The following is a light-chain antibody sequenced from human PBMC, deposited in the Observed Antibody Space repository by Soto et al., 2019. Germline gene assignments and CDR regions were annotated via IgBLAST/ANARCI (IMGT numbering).Light chain of an antibody. CDR3: QQYSDWPLT. J-gene: IGKJ4*01. Sequence: EIVMTQSPATLSVSPGERATLSCRASQSVSSNLAWYQQKPGQAPRLLIFGASTRATGTPARFSGSGPETEFTLTISSLQYEDFEVYYCQQYSDWPLTFGGGTTVDIK. CDR2: GAS. V-gene: IGKV3D-15*01. CDR1: QSVSSN.